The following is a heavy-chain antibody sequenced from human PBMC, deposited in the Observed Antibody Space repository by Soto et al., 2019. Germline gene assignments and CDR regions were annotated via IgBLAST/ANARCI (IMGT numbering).Heavy chain of an antibody. CDR1: GYTFTSYA. Sequence: QVQLVQSGAEVKKPGASVKVSCKASGYTFTSYAMHWVRQAPGQRLEWMGWINAGNGNTKYSQKFQGRVTITRDTSASTAYMELSRLRSEDTAVYYCGRAEYSSGWDWFDPWGQGTLVTVSS. D-gene: IGHD6-19*01. CDR3: GRAEYSSGWDWFDP. V-gene: IGHV1-3*01. CDR2: INAGNGNT. J-gene: IGHJ5*02.